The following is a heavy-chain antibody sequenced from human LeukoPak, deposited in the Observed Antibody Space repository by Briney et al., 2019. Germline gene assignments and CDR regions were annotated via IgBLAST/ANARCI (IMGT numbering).Heavy chain of an antibody. CDR2: ISHSGSI. J-gene: IGHJ5*02. V-gene: IGHV4-34*01. Sequence: SETLSLTCDVYGGSFSGYYWIWIRQPPGKGLEWIGEISHSGSINYNPSLKSRVIISVDTSKNQFSLKLTSVTAADTAVYYCAKDGSITAAGGFDPWGQGTLVTVSS. D-gene: IGHD6-13*01. CDR1: GGSFSGYY. CDR3: AKDGSITAAGGFDP.